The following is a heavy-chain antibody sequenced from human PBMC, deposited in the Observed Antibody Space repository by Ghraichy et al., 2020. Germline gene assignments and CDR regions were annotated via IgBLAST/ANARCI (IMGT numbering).Heavy chain of an antibody. CDR2: IYYSGVA. Sequence: SQTLSLTCAVSGDSISSGGYSWSWIRLPPGKGLEWIGFIYYSGVAYYNPSLKTRLTISVDTSKNQFSLKVSSVTAADTAVYYCARVSHNDFGEYGPFDYWGQGALVTVSS. CDR3: ARVSHNDFGEYGPFDY. J-gene: IGHJ4*02. V-gene: IGHV4-30-4*07. CDR1: GDSISSGGYS. D-gene: IGHD4-17*01.